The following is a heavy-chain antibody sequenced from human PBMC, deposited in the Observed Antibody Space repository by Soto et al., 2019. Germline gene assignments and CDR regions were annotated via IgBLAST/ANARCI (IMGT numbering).Heavy chain of an antibody. D-gene: IGHD2-2*01. CDR1: GYTFTNYG. J-gene: IGHJ2*01. CDR2: ISPYNGNT. V-gene: IGHV1-18*01. Sequence: QVQLVQSGDEVKKPGASVQVSFKASGYTFTNYGISWVRQAPGQGREWMGWISPYNGNTKYPQKLHGRVTMTTDTSTRTSYMELRSLRSDDTAVYFCARDGDRCTSTRCSPWPDTHFDLWGRGTLVTVSS. CDR3: ARDGDRCTSTRCSPWPDTHFDL.